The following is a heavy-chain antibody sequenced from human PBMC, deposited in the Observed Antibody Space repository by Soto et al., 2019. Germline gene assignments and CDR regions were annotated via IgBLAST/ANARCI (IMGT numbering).Heavy chain of an antibody. Sequence: QLQLQESGPGLVKPSETLSLTCTVSSASISSSSYTWGWIRQPPGKGLEWIGSIYYSGTTYYNPSLNSRVNVSVETSKNQFSLKVTSVTAADTAVYYCARLHGYCISSSCHGHYAMDVWGQGTTVTVSS. CDR2: IYYSGTT. V-gene: IGHV4-39*01. D-gene: IGHD2-2*01. CDR3: ARLHGYCISSSCHGHYAMDV. CDR1: SASISSSSYT. J-gene: IGHJ6*02.